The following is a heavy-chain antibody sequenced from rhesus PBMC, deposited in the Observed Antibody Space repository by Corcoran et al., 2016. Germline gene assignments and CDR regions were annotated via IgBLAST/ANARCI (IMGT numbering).Heavy chain of an antibody. Sequence: QLRLQESGPGLVTPSETLSLTCEVSGGSISTSWWTLLRPSSGRKFEWIGRILPSNGETHYNPSLDSRVTISIDTSKNQFSLKLTSMTAADTAVYYCGRPGYDNDFWGQGILVTVSS. V-gene: IGHV4-173*01. CDR2: ILPSNGET. D-gene: IGHD2-2*01. J-gene: IGHJ4*01. CDR1: GGSISTSW. CDR3: GRPGYDNDF.